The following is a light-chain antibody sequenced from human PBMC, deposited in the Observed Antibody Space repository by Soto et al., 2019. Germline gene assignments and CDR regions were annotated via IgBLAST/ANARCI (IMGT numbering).Light chain of an antibody. CDR3: QKYNSAPWT. Sequence: DIQMTQSPSSLSASVGDRVTITCRASQGISNYVAWYQQKPGKVPKLLIYAASTLQSGVPSRFSGSGSGTDFKPTISSLQPEDVATYYCQKYNSAPWTFGQGTKVEIK. V-gene: IGKV1-27*01. CDR1: QGISNY. J-gene: IGKJ1*01. CDR2: AAS.